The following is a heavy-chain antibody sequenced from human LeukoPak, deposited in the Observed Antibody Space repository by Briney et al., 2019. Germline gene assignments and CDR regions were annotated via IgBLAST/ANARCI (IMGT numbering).Heavy chain of an antibody. V-gene: IGHV4-61*05. CDR3: ARDAKYYYGSRTFFFYEY. CDR2: IYYSGST. CDR1: GGSISTSNYY. Sequence: SETLSLTCTVSGGSISTSNYYWGWIRQPPGKGLEWIGYIYYSGSTNYNPSLKSRVTISVDTSKNQFSLKLSSVTAADTAIYYCARDAKYYYGSRTFFFYEYWGQGTLLTVSS. D-gene: IGHD3-10*01. J-gene: IGHJ4*02.